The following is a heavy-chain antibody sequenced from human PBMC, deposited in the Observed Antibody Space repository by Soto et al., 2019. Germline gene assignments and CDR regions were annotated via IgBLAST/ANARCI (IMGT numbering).Heavy chain of an antibody. CDR1: GYTLTELS. CDR3: ATDLGRYYGSFNFDY. D-gene: IGHD3-10*01. V-gene: IGHV1-24*01. J-gene: IGHJ4*02. CDR2: FDPEDGET. Sequence: ASVKVSCKVSGYTLTELSMHWVRQDPGKGLEWMGGFDPEDGETIYAQKFQGRVTMTEDASTDTAYMELSSLRSEDTAVYYCATDLGRYYGSFNFDYWGQGTLVTVSS.